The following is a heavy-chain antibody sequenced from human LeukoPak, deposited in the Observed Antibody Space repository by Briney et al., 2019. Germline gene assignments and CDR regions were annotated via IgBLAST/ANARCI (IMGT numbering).Heavy chain of an antibody. Sequence: GGSLRLSCAASGFTVSNYAMTWVRQAPGRGLEWVSTINGSGVSTYYADSVKGRFTISRDSSKNTLCLQMTSLRAGDTAVYYCAKGAGYDYYGVDVWGQGTTVTVSS. CDR2: INGSGVST. CDR1: GFTVSNYA. J-gene: IGHJ6*02. V-gene: IGHV3-23*01. CDR3: AKGAGYDYYGVDV.